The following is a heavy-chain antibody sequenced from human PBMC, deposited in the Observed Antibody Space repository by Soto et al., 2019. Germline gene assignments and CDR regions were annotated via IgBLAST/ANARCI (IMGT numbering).Heavy chain of an antibody. CDR2: INHSGST. Sequence: QVQLQQWGAGLLKPSETLSLTCAVYGGSFSGYCWSWIRQPPGKGREWIGEINHSGSTNYNPSLKSRVTISVDTSKNHFSLKLSSVTAADTAVYYCARGGAAAARGYNWFDPWGQGTLVTVSS. CDR1: GGSFSGYC. D-gene: IGHD6-13*01. CDR3: ARGGAAAARGYNWFDP. V-gene: IGHV4-34*01. J-gene: IGHJ5*02.